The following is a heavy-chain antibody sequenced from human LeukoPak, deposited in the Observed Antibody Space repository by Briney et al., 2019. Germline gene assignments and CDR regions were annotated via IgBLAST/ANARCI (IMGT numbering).Heavy chain of an antibody. CDR3: AGGDWLGGPRSGQLLPFDY. CDR2: INHSGST. CDR1: GGSFSGYY. J-gene: IGHJ4*02. Sequence: SETLSLTCAVYGGSFSGYYWSWIRQPPGKGLEWIGEINHSGSTNYNPSLKSRVTISVDTSKNQFSLKLSSVTAADTAVYYCAGGDWLGGPRSGQLLPFDYWGQGTLVTVSS. D-gene: IGHD3-9*01. V-gene: IGHV4-34*01.